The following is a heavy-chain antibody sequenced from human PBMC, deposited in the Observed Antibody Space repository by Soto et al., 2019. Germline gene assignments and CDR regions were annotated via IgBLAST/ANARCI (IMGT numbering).Heavy chain of an antibody. J-gene: IGHJ6*02. CDR1: GGTFSSYA. Sequence: ASVKVSCKASGGTFSSYAISWVRQAPGQGLEWLGGITPIFGTANYEQKFQGRVTITADESTSTAYMELSSLRPEDTAVYYCASRGYNAYGGNNGYYYYGMDVWGQGTTVTVSS. D-gene: IGHD4-17*01. V-gene: IGHV1-69*13. CDR3: ASRGYNAYGGNNGYYYYGMDV. CDR2: ITPIFGTA.